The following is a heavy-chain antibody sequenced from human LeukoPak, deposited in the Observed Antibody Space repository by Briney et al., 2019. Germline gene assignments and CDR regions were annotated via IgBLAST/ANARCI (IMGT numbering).Heavy chain of an antibody. J-gene: IGHJ4*02. CDR1: GGSFSGYY. CDR2: INHSGST. D-gene: IGHD2-21*02. CDR3: ARFCGGDCYCVDY. Sequence: SETLSLTCAVYGGSFSGYYWSWIRQPPGKGLEWIGEINHSGSTNYNPSLKSRVTISVDTPKNQFSLKLSSVTAADTAVYYCARFCGGDCYCVDYWGQGTLVTVSS. V-gene: IGHV4-34*01.